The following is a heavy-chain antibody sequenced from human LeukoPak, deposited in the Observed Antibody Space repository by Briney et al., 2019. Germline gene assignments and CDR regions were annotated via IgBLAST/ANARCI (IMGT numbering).Heavy chain of an antibody. CDR2: INWDGSRT. J-gene: IGHJ4*02. CDR3: AKTGDGGSCEDF. V-gene: IGHV3-43*01. CDR1: GFAFDDYT. Sequence: GGSLRLSCAASGFAFDDYTMHWVRQGPGKGLEWVSLINWDGSRTNYADSVKGRFTVSRDNSKKSLYLQMTSLKDEDTALYYCAKTGDGGSCEDFWGQGTLVTVSS. D-gene: IGHD2-15*01.